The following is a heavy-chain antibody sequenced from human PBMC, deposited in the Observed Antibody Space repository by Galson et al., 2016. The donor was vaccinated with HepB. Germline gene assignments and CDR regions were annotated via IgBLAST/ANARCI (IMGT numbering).Heavy chain of an antibody. J-gene: IGHJ4*02. CDR2: ITNSGRST. CDR3: ARESRGNYFTFDY. CDR1: GFTFSDYY. Sequence: SLRLSCAVSGFTFSDYYMSWIRQAPGKGLEWLSYITNSGRSTSYADSVKGRFTISRDNTKNSLYLEMNSLRAEDTAVYYCARESRGNYFTFDYWGQGTLVTVSS. D-gene: IGHD2/OR15-2a*01. V-gene: IGHV3-11*01.